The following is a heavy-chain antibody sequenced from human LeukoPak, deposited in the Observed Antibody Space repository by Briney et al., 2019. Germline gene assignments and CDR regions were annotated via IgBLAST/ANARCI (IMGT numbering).Heavy chain of an antibody. V-gene: IGHV1-18*01. Sequence: ASVKVSCKASGYTFTSYGISWVRQAPGQGLEWMGWISAYNGNTNYAQKLQGRVTMTTDTSTSTAYMELRSLGSDDTAVYYCARDNYDILTGYYGYGMDVWGQGTTVTVSS. CDR3: ARDNYDILTGYYGYGMDV. J-gene: IGHJ6*02. CDR1: GYTFTSYG. D-gene: IGHD3-9*01. CDR2: ISAYNGNT.